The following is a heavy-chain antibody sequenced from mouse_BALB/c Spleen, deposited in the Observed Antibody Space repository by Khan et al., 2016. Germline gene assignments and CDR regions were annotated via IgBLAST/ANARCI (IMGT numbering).Heavy chain of an antibody. Sequence: QVQLQQSGAELMKPGASVKLSCKAIGYTFNNYWIEWIKQRPGHGLEWIGVILPGTGSTNYNEKFKGQATFTAETSSNTAYMHLTSLTSEDSAVYASASGGTEGDYFDYWGQGTTLTVSS. CDR2: ILPGTGST. D-gene: IGHD3-3*01. J-gene: IGHJ2*01. V-gene: IGHV1-9*01. CDR3: ASGGTEGDYFDY. CDR1: GYTFNNYW.